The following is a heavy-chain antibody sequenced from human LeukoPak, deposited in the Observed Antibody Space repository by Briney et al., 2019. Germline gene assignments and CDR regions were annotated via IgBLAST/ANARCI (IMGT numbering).Heavy chain of an antibody. V-gene: IGHV3-7*01. CDR2: IKEDGSET. CDR3: ARETPRRGETRDGYR. D-gene: IGHD5-24*01. Sequence: PGGSLRLSCAASGFTFKKYWKNWVRQVPGKGLECLANIKEDGSETYYADSVKGRLTISRDNPKNLLFLQINSLRVEDTAVYYCARETPRRGETRDGYRWGQGTLVTVSS. J-gene: IGHJ4*02. CDR1: GFTFKKYW.